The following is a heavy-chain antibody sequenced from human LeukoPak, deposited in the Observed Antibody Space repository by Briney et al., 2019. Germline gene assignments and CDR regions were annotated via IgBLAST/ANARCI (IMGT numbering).Heavy chain of an antibody. D-gene: IGHD3-3*01. CDR1: GFTFSSYW. J-gene: IGHJ3*02. V-gene: IGHV3-7*01. CDR3: ARDRALGIFGVVSKNAFDI. CDR2: IKQDGSEK. Sequence: PGGSLRLSCAASGFTFSSYWMSWVRQAPGKGLEWVANIKQDGSEKYYVDSVKGRFTISRDNAKNSLYLQMNSLRAEDTAVYYCARDRALGIFGVVSKNAFDIWGQGTMVTVSS.